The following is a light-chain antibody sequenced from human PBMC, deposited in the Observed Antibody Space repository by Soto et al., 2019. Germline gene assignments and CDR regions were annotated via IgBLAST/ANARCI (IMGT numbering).Light chain of an antibody. V-gene: IGKV3-20*01. CDR3: QQSGSSPRT. CDR1: QSVSSSY. Sequence: EIVLTQSPGTLSLSPGERATLSCRASQSVSSSYLAWYQQKPGQAPRLLIYGASSRATGIPDSFSGSGSGTDFTLTISRLETEDFAVYYCQQSGSSPRTFGQGTKVEIK. CDR2: GAS. J-gene: IGKJ1*01.